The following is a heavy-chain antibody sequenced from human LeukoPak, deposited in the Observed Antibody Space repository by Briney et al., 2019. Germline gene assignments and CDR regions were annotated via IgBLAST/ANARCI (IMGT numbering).Heavy chain of an antibody. CDR2: IYSGGDT. J-gene: IGHJ4*02. V-gene: IGHV3-66*01. D-gene: IGHD3-16*01. CDR3: AREGNDYYYDQ. Sequence: PGGSLRLSCAASGFTVSGNYMSWVRQAPGKGLEWVSIIYSGGDTYYADSVKGRFAISRDYSKNTLYLQMNSLRVEDTAVYYCAREGNDYYYDQWGQGTLVTVSP. CDR1: GFTVSGNY.